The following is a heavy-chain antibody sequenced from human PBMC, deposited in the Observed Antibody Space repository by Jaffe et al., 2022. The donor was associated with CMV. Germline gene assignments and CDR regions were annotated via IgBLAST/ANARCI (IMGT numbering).Heavy chain of an antibody. CDR3: ARRWLVTMIVVVITLSSYYYYYYYMDV. D-gene: IGHD3-22*01. CDR2: IYPGDSDT. CDR1: GYSFTSYW. V-gene: IGHV5-51*01. Sequence: EVQLVQSGAEVKKPGESLKISCKGSGYSFTSYWIGWVRQMPGKGLEWMGIIYPGDSDTRYSPSFQGQVTISADKSISTAYLQWSSLKASDTAMYYCARRWLVTMIVVVITLSSYYYYYYYMDVWGKGTTVTVSS. J-gene: IGHJ6*03.